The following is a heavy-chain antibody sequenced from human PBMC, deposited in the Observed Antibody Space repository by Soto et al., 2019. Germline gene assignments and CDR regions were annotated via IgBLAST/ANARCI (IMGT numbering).Heavy chain of an antibody. CDR1: GFTFSSYG. CDR2: ISYDGSNK. J-gene: IGHJ4*02. V-gene: IGHV3-30*18. D-gene: IGHD4-17*01. CDR3: AKGGVRYYFDY. Sequence: QVQLVESGGGVVQPGRSLRLSCAASGFTFSSYGMHWVRQAPGKGLEWVAVISYDGSNKYYADSVKGRFTISRDNSKNTLYLQMNSLRAEDTAVYYCAKGGVRYYFDYWGQGTLVTVSS.